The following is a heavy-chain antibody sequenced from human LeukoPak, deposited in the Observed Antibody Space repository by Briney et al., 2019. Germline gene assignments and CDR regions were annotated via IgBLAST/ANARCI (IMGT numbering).Heavy chain of an antibody. V-gene: IGHV4-34*01. J-gene: IGHJ3*02. CDR3: AREMTTVTYYAFDI. D-gene: IGHD4-17*01. Sequence: SETLSLTCAAYGGSFSGYYWSWIRQSPGKGPEWIGEIHHDGSTNYNPSLKSRVTISVDTSKNQFSLKLSSVTAADTAVYYCAREMTTVTYYAFDIWGQGTMVTVSS. CDR2: IHHDGST. CDR1: GGSFSGYY.